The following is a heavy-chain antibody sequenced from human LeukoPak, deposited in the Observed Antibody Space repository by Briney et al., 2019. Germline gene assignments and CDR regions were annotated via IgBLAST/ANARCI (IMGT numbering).Heavy chain of an antibody. CDR3: ARERSLNTASLGY. V-gene: IGHV3-33*01. CDR2: IWSDGNNK. CDR1: GFRFSSYS. Sequence: GGSLRLSCATSGFRFSSYSMHWVRQAPGKGLEWVAVIWSDGNNKHYADSAKGRFTISRDNSNNTLYLQMYSLRAADTALYYCARERSLNTASLGYWGHGTLVTVAS. J-gene: IGHJ4*01. D-gene: IGHD5-18*01.